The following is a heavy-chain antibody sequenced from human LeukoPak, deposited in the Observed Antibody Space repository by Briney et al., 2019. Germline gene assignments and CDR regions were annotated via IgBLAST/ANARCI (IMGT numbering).Heavy chain of an antibody. CDR3: ARWRYSGYDYLFGFDY. Sequence: SVKVSCKASGGTFSSYAISWVRQAPGQGLEWMGGIIPIFGTANYAQKFQGRVTITTDESTSTAYMELSSLRSEDTAVYYCARWRYSGYDYLFGFDYWGQGTLVTVSS. CDR2: IIPIFGTA. J-gene: IGHJ4*02. CDR1: GGTFSSYA. V-gene: IGHV1-69*05. D-gene: IGHD5-12*01.